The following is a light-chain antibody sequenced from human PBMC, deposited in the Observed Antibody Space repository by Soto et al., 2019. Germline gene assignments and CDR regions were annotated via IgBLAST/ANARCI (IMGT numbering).Light chain of an antibody. Sequence: EIVLTQSPGTLSLSPGERATLSCRASQSVSSSYLAWYQQNPGQAPRLLIYGASSRATGIPDRFSGSGSGTDFTLTISRLEPEDFAVYYCQQYGSSHWTFGQGTKVDIK. CDR1: QSVSSSY. V-gene: IGKV3-20*01. CDR2: GAS. CDR3: QQYGSSHWT. J-gene: IGKJ1*01.